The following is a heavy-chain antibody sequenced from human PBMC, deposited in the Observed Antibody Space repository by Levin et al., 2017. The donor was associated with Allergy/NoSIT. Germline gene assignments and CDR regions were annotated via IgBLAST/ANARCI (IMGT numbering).Heavy chain of an antibody. D-gene: IGHD3-10*01. CDR3: ARSSITMVRGVKGDAFDI. J-gene: IGHJ3*02. V-gene: IGHV5-51*01. Sequence: GESLKISCKGSGYSFTSYWIGWVRQMPGKGLEWMGIIYPGDSDTRYSPSFQGQVTISADKSISTAYLQWSSLKASDTAMYYCARSSITMVRGVKGDAFDIWGQGTMVTVSS. CDR2: IYPGDSDT. CDR1: GYSFTSYW.